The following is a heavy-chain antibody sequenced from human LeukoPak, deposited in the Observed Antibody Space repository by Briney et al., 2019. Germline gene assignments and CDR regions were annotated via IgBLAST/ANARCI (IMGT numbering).Heavy chain of an antibody. J-gene: IGHJ6*04. CDR1: GGSISSGDYY. Sequence: PSETLSLTCTVSGGSISSGDYYWSWIRQPPGKGLEWIGYIYYSGSTYYNPSLKSRVTISVDTSKNQFFLKLSSVTDAATAVYYCARVEGYSGYDIYYYYGMDVWGKGTTVTVSS. CDR2: IYYSGST. D-gene: IGHD5-12*01. V-gene: IGHV4-30-4*01. CDR3: ARVEGYSGYDIYYYYGMDV.